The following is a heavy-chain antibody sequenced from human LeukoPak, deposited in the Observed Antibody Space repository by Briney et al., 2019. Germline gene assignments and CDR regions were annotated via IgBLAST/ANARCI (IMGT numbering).Heavy chain of an antibody. CDR2: INPNSGGT. J-gene: IGHJ4*02. CDR3: VRGGDGNRRDFDY. V-gene: IGHV1-2*02. CDR1: GYTFANYY. Sequence: ASVKVSCKASGYTFANYYMHWVRQAPGQGLEWMGWINPNSGGTNYAQKFQGRVTMTRDTSIRTAYMELSSLRSDDTAVYYCVRGGDGNRRDFDYWGQGTLVTVSS. D-gene: IGHD5-24*01.